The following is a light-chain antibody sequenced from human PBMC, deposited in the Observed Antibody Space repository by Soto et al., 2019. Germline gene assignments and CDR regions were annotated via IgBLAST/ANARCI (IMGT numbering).Light chain of an antibody. CDR1: SSNIANNY. J-gene: IGLJ2*01. V-gene: IGLV1-51*01. Sequence: QSVLTQPPSVSAAPGQKVTISCSGSSSNIANNYVSWYQHLPGTAPKLLIYDNNKRPSGIPDRFSGSKSGTSATLGITGLQTGDEADYYCGTWDSSLSVVFGGGTKLTVL. CDR3: GTWDSSLSVV. CDR2: DNN.